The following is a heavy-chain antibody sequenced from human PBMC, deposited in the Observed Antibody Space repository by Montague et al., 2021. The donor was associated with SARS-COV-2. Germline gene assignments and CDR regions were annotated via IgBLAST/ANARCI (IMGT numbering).Heavy chain of an antibody. Sequence: SLRLSCAASGFTFSSYAMHWVRQAPGKGLEWVAVISYDGSNKYYADSVKGRFTISRDNSKNTLYLQMNSLRAEDTAVYYRARELADYGMDVWGQGTTVTVSS. CDR1: GFTFSSYA. CDR2: ISYDGSNK. V-gene: IGHV3-30-3*01. J-gene: IGHJ6*02. CDR3: ARELADYGMDV.